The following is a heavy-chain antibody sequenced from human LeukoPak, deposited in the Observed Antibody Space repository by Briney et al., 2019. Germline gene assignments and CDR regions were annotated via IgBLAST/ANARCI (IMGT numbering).Heavy chain of an antibody. CDR2: FSRSSSHT. CDR3: AKDQLARERYGGEEPDY. D-gene: IGHD6-6*01. Sequence: PGGSLRLSCAASGFTFITYRMNWVGQAPGKGLEWVSSFSRSSSHTYYEDSVKGRFTICRDNAKNSLYLQMNSLRAEDTAVYYCAKDQLARERYGGEEPDYWGQGTLVTVSS. CDR1: GFTFITYR. V-gene: IGHV3-21*01. J-gene: IGHJ4*02.